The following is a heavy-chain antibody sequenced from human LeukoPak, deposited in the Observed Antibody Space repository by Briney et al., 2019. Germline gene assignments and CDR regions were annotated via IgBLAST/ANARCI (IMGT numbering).Heavy chain of an antibody. J-gene: IGHJ4*02. CDR3: AGHHPRNTIDF. Sequence: SETLSLTCTVSGGSISSYYWSWIRQPPGKGLEWIAYISDIGSINYNPSLKSRVTISLDTSKNQFSLELSTVTAADTAVYYCAGHHPRNTIDFWGQGTLVTVSS. CDR2: ISDIGSI. CDR1: GGSISSYY. V-gene: IGHV4-59*08. D-gene: IGHD3-10*01.